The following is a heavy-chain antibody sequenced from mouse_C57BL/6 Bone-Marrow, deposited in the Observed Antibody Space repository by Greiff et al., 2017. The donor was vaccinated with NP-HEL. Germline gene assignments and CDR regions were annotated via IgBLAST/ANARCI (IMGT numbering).Heavy chain of an antibody. V-gene: IGHV1-81*01. J-gene: IGHJ3*01. D-gene: IGHD2-5*01. CDR3: ARAYYSNPDWFAY. CDR2: IYPRSGNT. CDR1: GYTFTSYG. Sequence: QVQLQQSGAELARPGASVKLSCKASGYTFTSYGISWVKQRTGQGLEWIGKIYPRSGNTYYNEKFKGKATLTADKSSSTAYMELRSLTSEDSAVYFCARAYYSNPDWFAYWGQGTLVTVSA.